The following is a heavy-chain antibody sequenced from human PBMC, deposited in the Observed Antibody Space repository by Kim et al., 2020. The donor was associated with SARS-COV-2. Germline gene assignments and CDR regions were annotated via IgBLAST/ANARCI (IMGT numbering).Heavy chain of an antibody. J-gene: IGHJ4*02. V-gene: IGHV4-30-4*01. CDR2: VHSSGSP. Sequence: SETLSLTCTVSNASINNDYYLNWIRRSPGKGLEWVGYVHSSGSPYYNPSLKSRLSIFLDTSKNVFSLRLSSVTAADTAVYYCSRDGRRHAHDAFDHWGPGILVTVSS. D-gene: IGHD1-1*01. CDR1: NASINNDYY. CDR3: SRDGRRHAHDAFDH.